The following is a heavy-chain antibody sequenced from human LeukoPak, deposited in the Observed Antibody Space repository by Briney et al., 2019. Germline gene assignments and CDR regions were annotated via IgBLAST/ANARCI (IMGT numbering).Heavy chain of an antibody. D-gene: IGHD3-3*01. J-gene: IGHJ6*03. V-gene: IGHV3-30*02. CDR1: GFTFSSYG. CDR2: IRYDGSNK. CDR3: AKTQTIFGVVTLYYMDV. Sequence: GGSLRLSCAASGFTFSSYGMHWVRQAPGKGLEWVAFIRYDGSNKYYADSVKGRFTISRDNSKNTLYLQMNSLRAEDTAVYYCAKTQTIFGVVTLYYMDVWGKGTTVTVSS.